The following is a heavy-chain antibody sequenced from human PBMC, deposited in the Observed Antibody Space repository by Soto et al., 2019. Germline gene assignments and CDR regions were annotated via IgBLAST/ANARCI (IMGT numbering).Heavy chain of an antibody. CDR3: SRDDSDWFFN. CDR2: VAAKNENYVT. V-gene: IGHV3-73*01. Sequence: SGGSLRLSCAASGYSSSATALHWVRQASGKGLEWVARVAAKNENYVTTYAASVQGRFSLSRDDSKNSAYLLMNSLKTEDTAIYYCSRDDSDWFFNWGRGNLVTVSS. J-gene: IGHJ4*02. CDR1: GYSSSATA. D-gene: IGHD3-9*01.